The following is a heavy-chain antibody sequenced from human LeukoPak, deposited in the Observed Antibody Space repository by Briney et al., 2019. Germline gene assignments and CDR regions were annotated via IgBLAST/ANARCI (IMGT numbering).Heavy chain of an antibody. J-gene: IGHJ5*02. CDR3: ARDSRIQLWLRNWFDP. CDR2: ISSSSSYI. Sequence: PGGSLRLSCAASGFTFSSYSMNWARQAPGKGLEWVSSISSSSSYIYYADSVKGRSTISRDNAKNSLYLQMNSLRAEDTAVYYCARDSRIQLWLRNWFDPWGHGTLVSVSS. CDR1: GFTFSSYS. D-gene: IGHD5-18*01. V-gene: IGHV3-21*01.